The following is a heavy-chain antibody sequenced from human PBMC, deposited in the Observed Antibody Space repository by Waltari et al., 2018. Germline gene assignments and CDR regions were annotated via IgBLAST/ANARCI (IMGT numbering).Heavy chain of an antibody. Sequence: QVQLQAPSPVLVQPPGTLSGTGPGTASSMAGTYSWSWVRQPPGKGLEWIGQIHESGRNNYNLSLGSRVTVTIDTSNNHFSLKVTSATAADTAVYYCERDRARGLYLDSWGQATLGTVSP. CDR1: ASSMAGTYS. D-gene: IGHD2-15*01. V-gene: IGHV4-4*03. J-gene: IGHJ4*02. CDR2: IHESGRN. CDR3: ERDRARGLYLDS.